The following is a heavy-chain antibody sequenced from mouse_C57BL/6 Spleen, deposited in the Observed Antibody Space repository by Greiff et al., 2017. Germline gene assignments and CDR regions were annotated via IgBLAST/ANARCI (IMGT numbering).Heavy chain of an antibody. CDR2: IYPGDGDT. CDR1: GYAFSSSW. Sequence: VKLVESGPELVKPGASVKISCKASGYAFSSSWMNWVKQRPGKGLEWIGRIYPGDGDTNYNGKFKGKATLTADKSSSTAYMQLSSLTSEDSAVYFCARESHYAMDYWGQGTSVTVSS. J-gene: IGHJ4*01. CDR3: ARESHYAMDY. V-gene: IGHV1-82*01.